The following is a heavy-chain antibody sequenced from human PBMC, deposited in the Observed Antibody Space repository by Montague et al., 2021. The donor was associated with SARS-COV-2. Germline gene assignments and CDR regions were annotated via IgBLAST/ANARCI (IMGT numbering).Heavy chain of an antibody. CDR2: IYPNGST. CDR1: GGSIRSSSYC. V-gene: IGHV4-61*09. CDR3: GRDWWGTSGVLYG. J-gene: IGHJ1*01. Sequence: TLSLTCTVSGGSIRSSSYCWSWIRQPAGKGLEWIGHIYPNGSTNYNPSLKIRVTLSIDTSKNQLSLKLTSVTAAATAMYSCGRDWWGTSGVLYGWGQGTLVTVSS. D-gene: IGHD2-2*01.